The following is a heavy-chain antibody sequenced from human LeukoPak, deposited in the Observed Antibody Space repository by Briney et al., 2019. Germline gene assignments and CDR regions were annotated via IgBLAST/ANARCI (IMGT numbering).Heavy chain of an antibody. V-gene: IGHV3-23*01. CDR3: AKGSGLYYYGSGSLDY. Sequence: GGSLRLSCAASGFTFSTYAMSWVRQAPGKGLEWVSAISGSGSGGTTYYADSVKGRFTISRDNSKNTLYLQMNSLRAEDTAVYYCAKGSGLYYYGSGSLDYWGQGTLVTVSS. CDR1: GFTFSTYA. D-gene: IGHD3-10*01. J-gene: IGHJ4*02. CDR2: ISGSGSGGTT.